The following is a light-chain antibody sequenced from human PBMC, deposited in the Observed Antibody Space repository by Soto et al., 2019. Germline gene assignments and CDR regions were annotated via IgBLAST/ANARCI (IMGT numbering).Light chain of an antibody. J-gene: IGLJ2*01. V-gene: IGLV2-11*01. CDR1: SSDVGSYNY. CDR2: DVS. CDR3: CSYSGSDSLL. Sequence: QSALTQPRSVSGSPGESVTISCSGTSSDVGSYNYVSWYQQYPGKAPKVMIYDVSERPSEVPVRFSGSKSGNTASLTISGLQAVDEAEYFCCSYSGSDSLLFGGGTKLTVL.